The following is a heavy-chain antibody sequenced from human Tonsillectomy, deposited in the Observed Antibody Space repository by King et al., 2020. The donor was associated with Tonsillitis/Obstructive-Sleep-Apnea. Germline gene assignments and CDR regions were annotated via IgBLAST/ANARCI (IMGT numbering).Heavy chain of an antibody. Sequence: VQLVESGGGLVKPGGSLRLSCAASGFTFSSYSMNWVRQAPGKGLEWVSSISSSSSYIYYADSVKGRFTISRDNAKNSLYLQMNSLRAGDTAVYYCAREPHPTSYFWSGYPTCGVWGKGTTVTVSS. CDR3: AREPHPTSYFWSGYPTCGV. CDR1: GFTFSSYS. D-gene: IGHD3-3*01. CDR2: ISSSSSYI. V-gene: IGHV3-21*01. J-gene: IGHJ6*04.